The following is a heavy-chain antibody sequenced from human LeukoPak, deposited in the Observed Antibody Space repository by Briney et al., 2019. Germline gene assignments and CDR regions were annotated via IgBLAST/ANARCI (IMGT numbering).Heavy chain of an antibody. V-gene: IGHV3-21*01. CDR1: GFTFSTYP. D-gene: IGHD4-17*01. Sequence: GGSLRLSCSASGFTFSTYPMNWVRQAPGKGLEWVSSIDPSSSYIYYADSVRGRFTISRDNAQNSLYLQVNSLRAEDTAVYYCTRGSHGDYEYWGQGTLVTVSS. CDR3: TRGSHGDYEY. CDR2: IDPSSSYI. J-gene: IGHJ4*02.